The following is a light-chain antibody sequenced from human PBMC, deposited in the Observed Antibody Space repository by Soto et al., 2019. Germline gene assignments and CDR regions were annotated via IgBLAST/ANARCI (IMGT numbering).Light chain of an antibody. CDR1: QSLAHRDGSTY. J-gene: IGKJ1*01. V-gene: IGKV2-24*01. CDR3: VEATLLPHA. Sequence: VLTQTPLSSPVALGQPASISCKSSQSLAHRDGSTYLTWLHQRPGQPPRLLIYKISNRFSGVPDRFSGSGAGTDFTLKISKVEAEDVGVYYCVEATLLPHAFGQGTTLEIK. CDR2: KIS.